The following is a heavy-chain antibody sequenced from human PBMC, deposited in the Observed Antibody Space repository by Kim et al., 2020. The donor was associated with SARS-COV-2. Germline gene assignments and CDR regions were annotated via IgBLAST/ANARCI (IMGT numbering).Heavy chain of an antibody. D-gene: IGHD4-17*01. J-gene: IGHJ4*02. CDR3: ARDSVNYGDSLDY. V-gene: IGHV3-11*01. Sequence: YADSVKGRFTISRDNAKNSLYLQMNSLRAEDTAVYYCARDSVNYGDSLDYWGQGTLVTVSS.